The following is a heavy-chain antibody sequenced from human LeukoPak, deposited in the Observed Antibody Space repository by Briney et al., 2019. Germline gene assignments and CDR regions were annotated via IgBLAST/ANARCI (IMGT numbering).Heavy chain of an antibody. D-gene: IGHD5-18*01. CDR1: GCTFSSNA. CDR2: FRSRGYST. V-gene: IGHV3-23*01. Sequence: VGSLRLSCAPSGCTFSSNAMSWVRQGPGTGREWVSAFRSRGYSTYYANSVRGRFTISRDNSKNTLYLHVNSLRAEDTAVYYCAKDVDTRGYLLGVFDCWGQGTLVTVSS. CDR3: AKDVDTRGYLLGVFDC. J-gene: IGHJ4*02.